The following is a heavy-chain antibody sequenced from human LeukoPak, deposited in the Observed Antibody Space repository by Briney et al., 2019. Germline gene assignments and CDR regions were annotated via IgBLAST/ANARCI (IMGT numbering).Heavy chain of an antibody. CDR2: ISSSSSTI. D-gene: IGHD3-22*01. Sequence: GGSLRLSCAASGFIFSSYGMHWVRQASGKGLEWVSYISSSSSTIYYADSVKGRFTISRDNAKNSLYLQMNSLRAEDTAVYYCARVGSGYYGNDAFDIWGQGTMVTVSS. J-gene: IGHJ3*02. CDR1: GFIFSSYG. CDR3: ARVGSGYYGNDAFDI. V-gene: IGHV3-48*04.